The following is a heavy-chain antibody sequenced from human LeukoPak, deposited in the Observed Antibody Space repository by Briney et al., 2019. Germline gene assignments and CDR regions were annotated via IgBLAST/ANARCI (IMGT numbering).Heavy chain of an antibody. J-gene: IGHJ5*02. Sequence: GGSLRLSCAASGFTFSSYAMHWVRQAPGKGLEWVAVISYDGSNKYYADSAKGRFTISRDNSKNTLYLQMNSLRAEDTAVYYCARDGGDFGVVIISWFDPWGQGTLVTVSS. D-gene: IGHD3-3*01. CDR2: ISYDGSNK. CDR3: ARDGGDFGVVIISWFDP. CDR1: GFTFSSYA. V-gene: IGHV3-30-3*01.